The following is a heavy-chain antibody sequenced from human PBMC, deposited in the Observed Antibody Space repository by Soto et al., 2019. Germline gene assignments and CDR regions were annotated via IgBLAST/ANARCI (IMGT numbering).Heavy chain of an antibody. CDR2: MNPNSGNT. CDR3: AREHSSSQGAWSDP. J-gene: IGHJ5*02. Sequence: QVQLVQSGAEVKKPGASVKVSCKASGYTFTSYDINWVRQATGQGLEWMGWMNPNSGNTGYAQKFQGRVTMTKNTSINTAYMELSSLRSENTAVYYCAREHSSSQGAWSDPWGQGTLGTVSS. CDR1: GYTFTSYD. V-gene: IGHV1-8*01. D-gene: IGHD6-13*01.